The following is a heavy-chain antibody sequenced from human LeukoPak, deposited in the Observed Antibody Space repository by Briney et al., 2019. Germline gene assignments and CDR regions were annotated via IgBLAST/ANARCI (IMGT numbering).Heavy chain of an antibody. CDR3: ARVMSWGPRAFDI. J-gene: IGHJ3*02. V-gene: IGHV3-23*01. CDR1: GFTFSSYA. Sequence: PGGSLRLSCAASGFTFSSYAMSWVRQAPGKGLEWVSAISGTGGTTYYADSVKGRFTISRDNSKNTLYLQMNSLRAEDTAVYYCARVMSWGPRAFDIWGQGTMVTVSS. D-gene: IGHD7-27*01. CDR2: ISGTGGTT.